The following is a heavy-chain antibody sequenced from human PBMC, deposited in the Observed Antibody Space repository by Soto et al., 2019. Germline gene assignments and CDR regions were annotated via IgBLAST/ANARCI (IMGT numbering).Heavy chain of an antibody. V-gene: IGHV3-23*01. CDR2: ISDSGEST. CDR1: GFTFSSKG. CDR3: ASLRIVGADSYYYGMDV. Sequence: GGSLRLSCAASGFTFSSKGMNWVRQAPGKGLEWVSGISDSGESTYYADSVKGRFTISRDNSKNTLYLQMNSLRAEDTAVYYCASLRIVGADSYYYGMDVWGQGTTVTVSS. D-gene: IGHD1-26*01. J-gene: IGHJ6*02.